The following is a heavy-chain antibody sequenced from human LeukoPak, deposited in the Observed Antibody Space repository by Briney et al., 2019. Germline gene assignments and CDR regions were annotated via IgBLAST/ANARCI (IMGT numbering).Heavy chain of an antibody. CDR3: ARSMMTSGGVIED. J-gene: IGHJ4*02. CDR2: ITSTGGTI. CDR1: GFTFSSYW. Sequence: GGSLRLSCAASGFTFSSYWMSWLRQAPGKGLEWVSYITSTGGTIYYADSVKGRFTISRDNAKNSLYLQMNSLRAEDTAVYYCARSMMTSGGVIEDWGQGTLVTVSS. D-gene: IGHD3-16*02. V-gene: IGHV3-11*01.